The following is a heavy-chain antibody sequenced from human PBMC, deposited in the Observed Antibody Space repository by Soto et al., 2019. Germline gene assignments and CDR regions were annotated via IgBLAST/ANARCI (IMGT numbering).Heavy chain of an antibody. V-gene: IGHV4-61*03. J-gene: IGHJ5*02. CDR1: GGSVSSGDYY. D-gene: IGHD2-2*01. CDR3: ARIPVDKSSIYWLDP. Sequence: PSETLSLTCTVSGGSVSSGDYYWSWIRQPPGKGLEWIGYIYYSGNTNYNPSLKSRVIISVGTSQNPFSLKLTSVTAAATAVYFCARIPVDKSSIYWLDPWGQGTLVTVSS. CDR2: IYYSGNT.